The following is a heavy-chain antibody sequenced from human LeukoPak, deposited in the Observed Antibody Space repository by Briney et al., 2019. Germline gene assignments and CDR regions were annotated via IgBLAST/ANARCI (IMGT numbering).Heavy chain of an antibody. J-gene: IGHJ6*03. D-gene: IGHD5-18*01. CDR1: GGSISSGSYY. CDR2: IYTSGST. Sequence: KPSETLSLTCTVSGGSISSGSYYWSWIRQPAGKGLEWIGRIYTSGSTNYNPSLKSRVTISVDTSKNQFSLKLSSVTAADTAVYYCAREVRIQLWSPYYYYYYYMDVWGKGTTVTISS. CDR3: AREVRIQLWSPYYYYYYYMDV. V-gene: IGHV4-61*02.